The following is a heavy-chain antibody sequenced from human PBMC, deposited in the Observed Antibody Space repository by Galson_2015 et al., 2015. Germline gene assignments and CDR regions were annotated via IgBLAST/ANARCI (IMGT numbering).Heavy chain of an antibody. J-gene: IGHJ4*02. Sequence: SLRLSCAASGFTFSSFGMNWVRQAPGKGLEWVSYISSGITSSTIYYADSVKGRFTISRDNAKNSLYLQMNSLRDEDTAVYYCARQRIGYYDYWGQGTLVTVSS. CDR3: ARQRIGYYDY. D-gene: IGHD3-3*01. CDR1: GFTFSSFG. CDR2: ISSGITSSTI. V-gene: IGHV3-48*02.